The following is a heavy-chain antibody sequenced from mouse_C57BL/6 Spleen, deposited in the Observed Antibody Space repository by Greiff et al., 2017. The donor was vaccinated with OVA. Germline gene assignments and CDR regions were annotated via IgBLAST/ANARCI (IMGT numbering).Heavy chain of an antibody. CDR2: ISNGGGST. CDR3: ARSDGYYPFDY. J-gene: IGHJ2*01. CDR1: GFTFSDYY. V-gene: IGHV5-12*01. Sequence: EVKLMESGGGLVQPGGSLKLSCAASGFTFSDYYMYWVRQTPEKRLEWVAYISNGGGSTYYPDTVKGRFTISRDNAKNTLYLQMSRLKSEDTAMYYCARSDGYYPFDYWGQGTTLTVSS. D-gene: IGHD2-3*01.